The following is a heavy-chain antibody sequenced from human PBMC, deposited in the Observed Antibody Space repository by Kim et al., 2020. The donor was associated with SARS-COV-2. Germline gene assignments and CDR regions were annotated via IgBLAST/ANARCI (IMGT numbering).Heavy chain of an antibody. CDR1: GYSFTSYW. V-gene: IGHV5-51*01. Sequence: GESLKISCKGSGYSFTSYWIGWVRQMPGKGLEWMGIIYPGDSDTRYSPSFQGQVTISADKSINTAYLQWGSLKASDTAMYYCARHSLYSSSWYWFDPWGQGTLVTVSS. CDR2: IYPGDSDT. CDR3: ARHSLYSSSWYWFDP. J-gene: IGHJ5*02. D-gene: IGHD6-13*01.